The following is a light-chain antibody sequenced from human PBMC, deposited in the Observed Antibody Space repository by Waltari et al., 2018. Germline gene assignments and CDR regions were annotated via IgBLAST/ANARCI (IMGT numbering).Light chain of an antibody. CDR3: YQYCSSPRT. Sequence: CRASHRVSSNSLLRYQQKPGKDPSLLIYDEASRATGVPNRFSGSGSVTDFTLTIIRLEPDDFVVYYCYQYCSSPRTFGPGTKVDVK. J-gene: IGKJ3*01. CDR2: DEA. V-gene: IGKV3-20*01. CDR1: HRVSSNS.